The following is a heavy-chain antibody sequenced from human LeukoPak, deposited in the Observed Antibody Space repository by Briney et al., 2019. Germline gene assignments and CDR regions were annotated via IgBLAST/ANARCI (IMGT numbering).Heavy chain of an antibody. V-gene: IGHV4-39*01. Sequence: PSETLSLTCTVSGGSISSSSYYWGWIRQPPGKGLEWIVSIYYSGSTYYNPSLKSRVTISVDTSKNQFSLKLSSVTAADTAVYYCARYGDKEGINSDENDAFDIWGQGTMVTVSS. J-gene: IGHJ3*02. CDR2: IYYSGST. D-gene: IGHD4-17*01. CDR1: GGSISSSSYY. CDR3: ARYGDKEGINSDENDAFDI.